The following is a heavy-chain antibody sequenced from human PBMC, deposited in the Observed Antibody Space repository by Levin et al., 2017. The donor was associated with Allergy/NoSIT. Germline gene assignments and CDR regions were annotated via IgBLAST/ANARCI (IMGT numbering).Heavy chain of an antibody. Sequence: SETLSLTCTVSGGSITSYYWSWIRQPPGQGLEWIGYIYFTGSTNYNPSLKSRVTISVDTSKTQFSLKLTSVTAADTAVYYCATGFSSQSYGMDVWGQGTTVTVSS. CDR2: IYFTGST. J-gene: IGHJ6*02. D-gene: IGHD6-19*01. CDR3: ATGFSSQSYGMDV. V-gene: IGHV4-59*01. CDR1: GGSITSYY.